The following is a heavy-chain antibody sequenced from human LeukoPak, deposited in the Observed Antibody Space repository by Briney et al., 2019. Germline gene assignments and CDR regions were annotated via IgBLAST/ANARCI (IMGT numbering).Heavy chain of an antibody. CDR3: ARAVRVRGVITYYFDY. J-gene: IGHJ4*02. D-gene: IGHD3-10*01. V-gene: IGHV1-8*01. CDR2: MNPNSGNT. Sequence: ASVKVSCKASGYTFTSYDIIWVRQATGQGLEWMGWMNPNSGNTGYAQKFQGRVTMTRNTSISTAYMELSSLRSEDTAVYYCARAVRVRGVITYYFDYWGQGTLVTVSS. CDR1: GYTFTSYD.